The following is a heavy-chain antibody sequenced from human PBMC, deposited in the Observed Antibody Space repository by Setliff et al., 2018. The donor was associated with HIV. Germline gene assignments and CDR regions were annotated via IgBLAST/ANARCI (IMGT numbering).Heavy chain of an antibody. J-gene: IGHJ6*03. D-gene: IGHD3-22*01. CDR2: IYTSGNT. Sequence: LETLSLTCTVSGGSISISDWSWIRQPPGKGLEWIGCIYTSGNTNYDPSLKSRVTISVDTSKNQFSLKLRSVTAADTAVYYCARETYYYDNPQYYYYYMDVWGKGTTVTVSS. V-gene: IGHV4-4*09. CDR3: ARETYYYDNPQYYYYYMDV. CDR1: GGSISISD.